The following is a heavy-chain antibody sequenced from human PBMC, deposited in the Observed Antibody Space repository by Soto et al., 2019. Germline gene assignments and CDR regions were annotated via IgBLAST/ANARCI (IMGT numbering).Heavy chain of an antibody. V-gene: IGHV4-59*01. Sequence: NPSETLSLTCTVSGGSISSYYWSWIRQPPGKGLEWIGYIYYSGSTNYNPSLKSRVTISVYTPKNQFSLKLSSVTAADTAVYYCARRYGGNFDFWGQGTLVTVSS. CDR3: ARRYGGNFDF. D-gene: IGHD1-26*01. CDR2: IYYSGST. J-gene: IGHJ4*02. CDR1: GGSISSYY.